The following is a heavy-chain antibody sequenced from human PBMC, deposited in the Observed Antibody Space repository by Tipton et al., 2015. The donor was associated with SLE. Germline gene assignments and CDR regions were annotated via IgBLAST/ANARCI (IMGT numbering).Heavy chain of an antibody. J-gene: IGHJ6*02. CDR1: GGTFSSYA. V-gene: IGHV1-69*01. CDR3: AREEYYYGSGGYYYYGMDV. Sequence: QSGPEVKKPGSSVKVSCKASGGTFSSYAISWVRQAPGQGLEWMGGIIPIFGTANYAQKFQGRVTITGDESTSPAYMELSSLRSEDTGVYYCAREEYYYGSGGYYYYGMDVWGQGTTVPVSS. CDR2: IIPIFGTA. D-gene: IGHD3-10*01.